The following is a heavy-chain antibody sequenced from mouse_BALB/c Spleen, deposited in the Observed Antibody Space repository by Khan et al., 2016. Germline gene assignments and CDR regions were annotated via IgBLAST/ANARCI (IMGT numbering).Heavy chain of an antibody. CDR3: AVYDY. CDR2: IFPGSDDT. J-gene: IGHJ2*01. V-gene: IGHV1-66*01. CDR1: GYSFAHYY. Sequence: QVQLQQSGPELVKPGASVKMSCKASGYSFAHYYIHWVKQRPGQGLEWIGWIFPGSDDTKYNEKFKGKATLTTDTSSSTAYMQHSSLTSEDSAVYFFAVYDYWGQGTTLTVSS.